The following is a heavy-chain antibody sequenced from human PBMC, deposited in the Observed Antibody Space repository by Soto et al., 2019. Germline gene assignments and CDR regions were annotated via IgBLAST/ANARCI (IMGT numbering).Heavy chain of an antibody. CDR1: GGSISSYY. J-gene: IGHJ5*01. V-gene: IGHV4-4*07. CDR3: ARGRSIAAAGTDLWFDS. CDR2: IYTSGST. Sequence: TSETLSLTCTVSGGSISSYYWSWIRQPAGKGLEWIRRIYTSGSTNYNPSLKSRVTMSVDTSRNQFSLKLSSVTAADTAVYYCARGRSIAAAGTDLWFDSWGQGTLVTVSS. D-gene: IGHD6-13*01.